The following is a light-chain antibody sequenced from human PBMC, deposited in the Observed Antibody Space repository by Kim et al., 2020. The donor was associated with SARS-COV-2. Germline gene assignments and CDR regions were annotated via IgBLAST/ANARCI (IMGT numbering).Light chain of an antibody. J-gene: IGKJ2*01. CDR1: QSVSSN. V-gene: IGKV3-15*01. CDR3: QQYNNCPYT. Sequence: EIVMTQSPATLSVSPGERATLSCRASQSVSSNLAWYQQKPGQAPRLLIYGASTRATGIPSRFSGSGSGTEFTLTISSLQSEDFAVYSCQQYNNCPYTFGQGTKLAI. CDR2: GAS.